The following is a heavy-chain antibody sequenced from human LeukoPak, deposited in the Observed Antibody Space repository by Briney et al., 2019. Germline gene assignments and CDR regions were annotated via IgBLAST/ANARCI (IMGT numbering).Heavy chain of an antibody. J-gene: IGHJ6*03. CDR1: GGSISSYY. Sequence: SETLSLTCTVSGGSISSYYWSWIRQPPGKGLEWIGYIYYSGSTNYNPSLKSRVTISVDTSKNQFSLKLSSVTAADTAVYYCARVRYYYGSGSYYKGPQGYYYYYMDVWGKGTTVTISS. CDR2: IYYSGST. CDR3: ARVRYYYGSGSYYKGPQGYYYYYMDV. V-gene: IGHV4-59*01. D-gene: IGHD3-10*01.